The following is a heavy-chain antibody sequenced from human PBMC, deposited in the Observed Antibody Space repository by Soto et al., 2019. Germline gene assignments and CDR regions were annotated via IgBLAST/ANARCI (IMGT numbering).Heavy chain of an antibody. V-gene: IGHV3-23*01. Sequence: PGGSLRLSCAASGFTFSSYAMSWVRQAPGKGLEWVSAISGSGGSTYYADSVKGRFTISRDNSKNTLYLQMNSLRAEDTAVYYCAKNMIQLWLRLYDYWGQGTLVTVSS. D-gene: IGHD5-18*01. J-gene: IGHJ4*02. CDR3: AKNMIQLWLRLYDY. CDR2: ISGSGGST. CDR1: GFTFSSYA.